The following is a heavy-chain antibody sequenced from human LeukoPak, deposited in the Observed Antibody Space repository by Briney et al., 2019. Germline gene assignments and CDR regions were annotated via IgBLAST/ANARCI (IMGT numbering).Heavy chain of an antibody. CDR3: TTKVIRGNSGDDYDD. CDR1: GVTFSSYG. D-gene: IGHD5-12*01. J-gene: IGHJ4*02. V-gene: IGHV3-30*03. CDR2: ISSDGNDK. Sequence: PGGSLRLSWAASGVTFSSYGMHWVRQAPGKGLEWVALISSDGNDKLYGDSVKGRITISRDDSKGTLYLQMNSLRAEDTAVYYCTTKVIRGNSGDDYDDWGQGTLVTVSS.